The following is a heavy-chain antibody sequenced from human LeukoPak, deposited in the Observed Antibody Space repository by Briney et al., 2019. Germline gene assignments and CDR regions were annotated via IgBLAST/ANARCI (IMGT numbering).Heavy chain of an antibody. CDR3: ARKYCSTTSCLFDN. D-gene: IGHD2-2*01. V-gene: IGHV3-48*03. J-gene: IGHJ4*02. CDR1: GFTFSSYE. Sequence: GGSLRLSCAASGFTFSSYEMNWVRQAPGKGLQWVSDISSSGTTIYYADSVKGRFTISRDNAKNSLYLQMNSLRAEDTAVCYCARKYCSTTSCLFDNWGQGTLVTVSS. CDR2: ISSSGTTI.